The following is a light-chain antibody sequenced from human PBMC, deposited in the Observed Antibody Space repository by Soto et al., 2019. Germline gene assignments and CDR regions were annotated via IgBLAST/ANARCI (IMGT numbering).Light chain of an antibody. V-gene: IGKV3-15*01. CDR3: QQYNNWPPLT. CDR2: DTY. CDR1: QSVRSK. J-gene: IGKJ4*01. Sequence: EIVLTQSPASLSVSPGERATLSCRASQSVRSKVAWYQQKPGQAPSLVIYDTYIRATGIPARFSGSGSGTEFTLTISSLHSEDFAVYYCQQYNNWPPLTFGGGTKVDI.